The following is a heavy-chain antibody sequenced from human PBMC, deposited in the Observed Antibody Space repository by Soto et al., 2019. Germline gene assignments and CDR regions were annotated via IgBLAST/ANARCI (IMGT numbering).Heavy chain of an antibody. V-gene: IGHV1-3*01. CDR1: GYTFSSYA. CDR3: ARDLEADYYYYYGMDV. J-gene: IGHJ6*02. CDR2: INAGYGNT. Sequence: WASVKVSCKASGYTFSSYAMHWVRQAPGQRLEWMGWINAGYGNTKSSQKFQDRVTISRDTSASTAYMELTSLRSEDTAVYYCARDLEADYYYYYGMDVWGQGTTVTVSS.